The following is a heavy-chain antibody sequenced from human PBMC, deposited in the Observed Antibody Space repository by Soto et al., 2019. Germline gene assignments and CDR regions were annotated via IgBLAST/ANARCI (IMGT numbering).Heavy chain of an antibody. CDR3: AVRLYCSGGSCYSLSYYYYYGMDV. CDR1: GGTFSSYA. D-gene: IGHD2-15*01. J-gene: IGHJ6*02. CDR2: IIPIFGTA. V-gene: IGHV1-69*12. Sequence: QVQLVQSGAEVKKPGSSVKVSCKASGGTFSSYAISWVRQAPGQGLEWMGGIIPIFGTANYAQKFQGRVRITADESTSTAYMDLSSLRSEDTAVYYCAVRLYCSGGSCYSLSYYYYYGMDVWGQGTTVTVSS.